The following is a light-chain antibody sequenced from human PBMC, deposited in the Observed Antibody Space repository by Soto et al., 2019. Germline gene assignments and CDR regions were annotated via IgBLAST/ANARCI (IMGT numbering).Light chain of an antibody. Sequence: ERVITESRSIVYVSPGERATFSCRASQSVSTNLAWFQQKPGQTPRLLFNGASTRATGIPARFTGSGSGTEFILTISSLQSEDFAVYYCQQYDIWPPTFGQGTKVDI. CDR3: QQYDIWPPT. V-gene: IGKV3-15*01. CDR2: GAS. CDR1: QSVSTN. J-gene: IGKJ1*01.